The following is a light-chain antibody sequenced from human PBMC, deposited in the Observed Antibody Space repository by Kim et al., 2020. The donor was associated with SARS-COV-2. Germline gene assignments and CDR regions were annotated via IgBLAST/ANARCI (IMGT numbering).Light chain of an antibody. CDR3: SSYTSSSTLGYV. CDR1: SSDVGSYNY. V-gene: IGLV2-14*03. Sequence: SITNSCTRTSSDVGSYNYVSWYQQHPGKAPKLMIYDVSHRPSGFSNRFSGSKSGNTASLTISGLQAEDEADYYCSSYTSSSTLGYVFGTGTKVTVL. CDR2: DVS. J-gene: IGLJ1*01.